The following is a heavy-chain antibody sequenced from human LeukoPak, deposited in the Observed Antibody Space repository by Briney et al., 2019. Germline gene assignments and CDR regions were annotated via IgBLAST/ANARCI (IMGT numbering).Heavy chain of an antibody. Sequence: ASVKVSCKVSGNTLTELSMHWVRQAPGKGLEWMGGFDPEDGETIYAQKFQGRVTMTEDTSTDTAYMELSSLRSEDTAVYYCATARLPDYYYGMDVWGQGTTVTVSS. CDR2: FDPEDGET. J-gene: IGHJ6*02. V-gene: IGHV1-24*01. CDR1: GNTLTELS. CDR3: ATARLPDYYYGMDV. D-gene: IGHD6-25*01.